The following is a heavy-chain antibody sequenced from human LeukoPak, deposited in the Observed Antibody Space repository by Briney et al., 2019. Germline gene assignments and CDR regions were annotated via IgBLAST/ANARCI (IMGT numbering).Heavy chain of an antibody. V-gene: IGHV3-30-3*01. J-gene: IGHJ4*02. CDR1: GFTFSSYA. D-gene: IGHD2-2*01. Sequence: GGSLRLSCAASGFTFSSYAMHWVRQAPGKGLEWVAVISYDGSNKYYADSVKGRFTISRDNSNNTLYLQMNSLRAEDTAVYYCARDSGYIVVVPAAGLPDYWGQGTLVTVSS. CDR3: ARDSGYIVVVPAAGLPDY. CDR2: ISYDGSNK.